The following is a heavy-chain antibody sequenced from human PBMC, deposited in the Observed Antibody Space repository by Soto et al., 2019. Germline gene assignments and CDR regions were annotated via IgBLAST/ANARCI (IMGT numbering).Heavy chain of an antibody. J-gene: IGHJ6*02. CDR1: GYTFTSYG. Sequence: GASVKVSCKASGYTFTSYGISCVLRSRGQWRDGMGCISAYNGNTNYAQKLQGRVTMTTDTSTSTAYMELRSLRSDDTAVYYCARDGYYGSGSYYKRRGYYYGMDVWGQGTTVTVSS. D-gene: IGHD3-10*01. V-gene: IGHV1-18*04. CDR3: ARDGYYGSGSYYKRRGYYYGMDV. CDR2: ISAYNGNT.